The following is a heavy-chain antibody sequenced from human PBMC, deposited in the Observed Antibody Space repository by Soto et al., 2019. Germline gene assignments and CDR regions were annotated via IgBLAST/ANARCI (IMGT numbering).Heavy chain of an antibody. J-gene: IGHJ5*02. V-gene: IGHV4-30-4*01. D-gene: IGHD4-17*01. CDR2: IYYSVST. Sequence: QVQLQESGPGLVKPSQTLSLTCTVSGGSINSGDYYWSWIRQPPGKGLEWIGYIYYSVSTYYNPSLKSRVSISADTSKNQFSLKLSSVTAADTAVYYCARAKGLVTVTTSWFDPWGQGTLVTVSS. CDR1: GGSINSGDYY. CDR3: ARAKGLVTVTTSWFDP.